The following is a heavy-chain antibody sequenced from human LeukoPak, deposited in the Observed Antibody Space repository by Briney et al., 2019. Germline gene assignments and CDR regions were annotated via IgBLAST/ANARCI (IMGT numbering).Heavy chain of an antibody. J-gene: IGHJ5*02. CDR2: ISSSSSTI. D-gene: IGHD3-9*01. V-gene: IGHV3-48*01. CDR1: GLTFSSYS. CDR3: ARALRYFDWLSTSPEYNWFVP. Sequence: PGGSLRLSCAASGLTFSSYSMNWVRQAPGKGLEWVSYISSSSSTIYYADSVKGRFTISRDNAKNSLYLQMNSLRAEDTAVYYCARALRYFDWLSTSPEYNWFVPWGQGAMVTVSS.